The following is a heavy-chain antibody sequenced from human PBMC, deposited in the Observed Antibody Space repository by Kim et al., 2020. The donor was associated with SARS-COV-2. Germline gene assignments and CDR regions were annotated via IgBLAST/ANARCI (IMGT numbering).Heavy chain of an antibody. CDR3: ARGGGYPFDY. J-gene: IGHJ4*02. D-gene: IGHD3-22*01. V-gene: IGHV4-31*02. Sequence: STYYNPSLKSRVTISVDTSKNQFSLKLSSVTAADTAVYYCARGGGYPFDYWGQGTLVTVSS. CDR2: ST.